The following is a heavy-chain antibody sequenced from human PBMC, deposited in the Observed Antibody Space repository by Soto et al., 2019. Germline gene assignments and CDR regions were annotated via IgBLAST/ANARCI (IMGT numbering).Heavy chain of an antibody. CDR1: GGSISSGGYF. Sequence: PSETLSLTCAVSGGSISSGGYFWSWIRQPPGKGLEWIGYIYHSGSTYYNPSLKSRVAISVDTSRNDFSLRLSSVTAADTAVYYCTTGGDASKTGYRAQRTPVTVSS. V-gene: IGHV4-30-2*05. D-gene: IGHD1-1*01. J-gene: IGHJ4*02. CDR2: IYHSGST. CDR3: TTGGDASKTGY.